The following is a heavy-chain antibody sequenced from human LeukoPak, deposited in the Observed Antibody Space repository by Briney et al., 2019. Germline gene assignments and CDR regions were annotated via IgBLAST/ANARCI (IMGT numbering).Heavy chain of an antibody. CDR3: ARIPSVLGFGDQ. CDR1: GYSFSHYW. CDR2: IYPDDSET. J-gene: IGHJ4*02. D-gene: IGHD3-10*01. V-gene: IGHV5-51*01. Sequence: GESLKISCKGSGYSFSHYWIGWVRQMPGKGLEWMGLIYPDDSETRYSPSFQGQVTISADKSISTAYLQWSSLKASDTAMYYCARIPSVLGFGDQWGQGTLVTVSS.